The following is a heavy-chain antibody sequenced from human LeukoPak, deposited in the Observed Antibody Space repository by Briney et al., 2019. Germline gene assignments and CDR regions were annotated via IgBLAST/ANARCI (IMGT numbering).Heavy chain of an antibody. J-gene: IGHJ6*02. CDR2: INHSGST. CDR1: GGSFSGYY. D-gene: IGHD3-10*01. CDR3: ARGPRVRGVIITVYYYGMDV. Sequence: SSETLSLTCAVYGGSFSGYYWSWIRQPPGKGLEWIGEINHSGSTNYNPSLKSRVTISVDTSKNQFSLKLSSVTAADTAVYYCARGPRVRGVIITVYYYGMDVWGQGTTVTVSS. V-gene: IGHV4-34*01.